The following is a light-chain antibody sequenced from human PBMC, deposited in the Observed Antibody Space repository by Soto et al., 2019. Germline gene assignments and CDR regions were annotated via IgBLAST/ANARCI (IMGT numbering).Light chain of an antibody. J-gene: IGLJ1*01. CDR3: SSYTSSSTHYV. CDR1: SSDVGGYNY. Sequence: QSALTQPASVSGSPGQSITISCTGTSSDVGGYNYVSRYQQHPGKAPKLMIYEVSNRPSGVSNRFSGSKSGNTASLTISGLQAEDEADYYCSSYTSSSTHYVFGNGTRSPS. V-gene: IGLV2-14*01. CDR2: EVS.